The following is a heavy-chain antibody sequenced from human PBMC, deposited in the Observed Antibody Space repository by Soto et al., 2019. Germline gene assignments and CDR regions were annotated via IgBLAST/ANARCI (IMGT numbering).Heavy chain of an antibody. D-gene: IGHD2-15*01. V-gene: IGHV2-5*02. Sequence: QITLKESGPTLVKPTQTLTLTCTFSGFSLSTSGVGVGWIRQPPGKALEWLALIYWDDDKRYSPSLKSRLTITKDTSKNQVVLTMTNMDPVDTATYYCAHRGQGCSGGSCYSHYFDYWGQGTLVTVSS. CDR3: AHRGQGCSGGSCYSHYFDY. J-gene: IGHJ4*02. CDR2: IYWDDDK. CDR1: GFSLSTSGVG.